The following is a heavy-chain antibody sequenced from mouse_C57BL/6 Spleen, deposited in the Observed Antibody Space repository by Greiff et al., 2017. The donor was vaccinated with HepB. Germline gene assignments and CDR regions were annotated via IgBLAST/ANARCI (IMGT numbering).Heavy chain of an antibody. CDR3: ARSGEYGYDSSDY. CDR1: GYTFTSYW. J-gene: IGHJ2*01. Sequence: QVQLQQPGAELVRPGSSVKLSCKASGYTFTSYWMHWVKQRPIQGLEWIGNIDPSDSETHYNQKFKDKATLTVDKSSSTAYMQLSSLTSEDSAVYDCARSGEYGYDSSDYWGQGTTLTVSS. CDR2: IDPSDSET. V-gene: IGHV1-52*01. D-gene: IGHD2-4*01.